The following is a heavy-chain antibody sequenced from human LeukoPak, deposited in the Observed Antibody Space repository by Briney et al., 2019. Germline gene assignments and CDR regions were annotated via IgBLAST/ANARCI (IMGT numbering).Heavy chain of an antibody. CDR3: ARDQLEMATTSFDY. J-gene: IGHJ4*02. D-gene: IGHD5-24*01. CDR2: ISAYNGNT. CDR1: GYTFTTYA. Sequence: ASVKVSCKASGYTFTTYAMNWVRQAPGQGLEWMGWISAYNGNTNYAQKLQGRVTMTTDTSTSTVYMELSSLRSEDTAVYYCARDQLEMATTSFDYWGQGTLVTVSS. V-gene: IGHV1-18*01.